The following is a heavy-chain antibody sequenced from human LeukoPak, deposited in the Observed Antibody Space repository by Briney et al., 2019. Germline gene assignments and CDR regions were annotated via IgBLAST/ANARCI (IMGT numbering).Heavy chain of an antibody. V-gene: IGHV3-7*01. CDR1: GFSFSIYW. CDR3: AREWNGYDYVGEDY. D-gene: IGHD5-12*01. CDR2: IKQDGSEK. J-gene: IGHJ4*02. Sequence: GGSLRLSCAVSGFSFSIYWVSWVRQAPGKGLEWVANIKQDGSEKYYMDSVKGRFTISRDNAKNSLYLQMNSLRAEDTAVYYCAREWNGYDYVGEDYWGQGTLVTVSS.